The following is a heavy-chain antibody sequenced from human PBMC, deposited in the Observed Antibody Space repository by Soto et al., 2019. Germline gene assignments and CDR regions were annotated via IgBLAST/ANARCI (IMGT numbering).Heavy chain of an antibody. Sequence: QVQLQQWGAGLLKPSETLSLTCAVYGGSFSGYYWSWIRQPPGKGLEWIGEINHSGSTNYNPSLKSRVTISVDTSKNQFSLNLSSVTAADTAVYYCARGHPSTTVTTSWVAHWFDPWGQGTLVTVSS. J-gene: IGHJ5*02. D-gene: IGHD4-17*01. CDR1: GGSFSGYY. CDR3: ARGHPSTTVTTSWVAHWFDP. CDR2: INHSGST. V-gene: IGHV4-34*01.